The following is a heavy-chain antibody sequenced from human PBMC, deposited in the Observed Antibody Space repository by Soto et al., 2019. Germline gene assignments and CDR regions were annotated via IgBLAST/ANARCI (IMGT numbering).Heavy chain of an antibody. Sequence: ASVKVSCKASGGTFSSYAISWVRQAPGQGLEWMGGIIPILGTANYAQKFQGRVTITADESTSTAYMELSSLRSEDTAVYYCARGDSNYGTYYYYGMDVWGQGTTVTVSS. V-gene: IGHV1-69*13. J-gene: IGHJ6*02. D-gene: IGHD4-4*01. CDR2: IIPILGTA. CDR3: ARGDSNYGTYYYYGMDV. CDR1: GGTFSSYA.